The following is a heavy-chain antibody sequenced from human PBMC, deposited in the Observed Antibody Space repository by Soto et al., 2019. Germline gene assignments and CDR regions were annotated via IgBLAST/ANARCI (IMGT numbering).Heavy chain of an antibody. Sequence: QVQLVESGGGVVQPGRSLRLSCAASGFIFRNFGMHWVRRAPGKGLEWVATISGDGNDKYYPDSMKGRFTISRDNFNNTLYLQLNSLRPEDTAVYHCVQGASTAHQPLDSWGQGVLGSVSS. J-gene: IGHJ4*02. CDR3: VQGASTAHQPLDS. CDR1: GFIFRNFG. D-gene: IGHD1-26*01. CDR2: ISGDGNDK. V-gene: IGHV3-30*03.